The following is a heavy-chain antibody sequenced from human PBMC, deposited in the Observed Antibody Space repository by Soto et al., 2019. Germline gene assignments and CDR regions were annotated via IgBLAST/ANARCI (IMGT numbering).Heavy chain of an antibody. Sequence: ASVKVSCKVSGYTLTELSMHWVRQAPGEGLEWMGGFDPEDGETIYAQKFQGRVTMTEDTSTDTAYMELSSLRSEDTAVYYCATSPRIYYDSSGYYSDWFDPWGQGTLVTVSS. J-gene: IGHJ5*02. CDR3: ATSPRIYYDSSGYYSDWFDP. CDR1: GYTLTELS. V-gene: IGHV1-24*01. D-gene: IGHD3-22*01. CDR2: FDPEDGET.